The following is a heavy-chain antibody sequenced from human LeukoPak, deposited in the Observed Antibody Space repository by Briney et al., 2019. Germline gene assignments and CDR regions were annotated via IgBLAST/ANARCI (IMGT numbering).Heavy chain of an antibody. CDR3: ARDLLGNSGSYLRHPNGPPFDY. V-gene: IGHV3-74*01. Sequence: PGGSLRLSCAASGFTFSSYWMHWVRQAPGKGLGWVSRINSDGSTTSYAASVKGRFTISRDNAKNTLYLQMNSLRAEDTAVYYCARDLLGNSGSYLRHPNGPPFDYWGQGTLVTVSS. CDR2: INSDGSTT. D-gene: IGHD1-26*01. CDR1: GFTFSSYW. J-gene: IGHJ4*02.